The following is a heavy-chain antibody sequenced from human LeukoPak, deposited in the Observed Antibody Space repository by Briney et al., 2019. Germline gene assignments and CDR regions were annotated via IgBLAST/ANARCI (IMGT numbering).Heavy chain of an antibody. D-gene: IGHD6-13*01. CDR1: GGSISSGGYY. Sequence: SQTLSLTCTVSGGSISSGGYYWSWIRQHPGKGLEWIGYIYYSGSTYYNPSLKSRITISVDTSKNQFSLKLSSVTAADTAVYYCARRRIAAAGTKSYFQHWGQGTLVTVSS. CDR2: IYYSGST. V-gene: IGHV4-31*03. J-gene: IGHJ1*01. CDR3: ARRRIAAAGTKSYFQH.